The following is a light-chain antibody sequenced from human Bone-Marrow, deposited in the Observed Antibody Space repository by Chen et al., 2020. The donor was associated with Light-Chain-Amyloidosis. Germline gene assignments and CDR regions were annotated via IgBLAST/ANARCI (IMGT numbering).Light chain of an antibody. Sequence: QSALPQPASVSGSPGQSIPIPRTGTSSDVGGDNHVSWYQQHPDKAPKLMIYEVTNRPSWVPDRFSGSKSDNTASLTISGLQTEDEADYFCSSYTITNTLVFGSGTRVTVL. CDR1: SSDVGGDNH. J-gene: IGLJ1*01. V-gene: IGLV2-14*01. CDR2: EVT. CDR3: SSYTITNTLV.